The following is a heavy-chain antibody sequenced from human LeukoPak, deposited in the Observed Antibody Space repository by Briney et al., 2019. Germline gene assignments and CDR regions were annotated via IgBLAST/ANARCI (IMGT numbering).Heavy chain of an antibody. Sequence: ASVRVSCKASGFTFTSSTMQWVRQARGQRLEWIGWIVVGSGNTNYAQKFQERVTITRDMSTSTVYMEVSSLRSEDTAVYYCAAGYYYSSESSYMDVWGKGTTVTISS. J-gene: IGHJ6*03. V-gene: IGHV1-58*02. CDR1: GFTFTSST. CDR2: IVVGSGNT. D-gene: IGHD3-10*01. CDR3: AAGYYYSSESSYMDV.